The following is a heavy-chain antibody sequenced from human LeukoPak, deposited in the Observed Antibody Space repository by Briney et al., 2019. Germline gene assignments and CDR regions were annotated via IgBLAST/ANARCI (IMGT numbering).Heavy chain of an antibody. Sequence: GGSLRLSCAASGFIFSDYDMNWVRQAPGKGLEWVSSISSSSSYIYYADSVKGRFTISRDNAKNSLYLQMNSLRAEDTAVYYCARVTTMLDWLPPNYYYYGMDVWGQGTTVTVSS. D-gene: IGHD3-9*01. CDR2: ISSSSSYI. CDR1: GFIFSDYD. V-gene: IGHV3-21*01. CDR3: ARVTTMLDWLPPNYYYYGMDV. J-gene: IGHJ6*02.